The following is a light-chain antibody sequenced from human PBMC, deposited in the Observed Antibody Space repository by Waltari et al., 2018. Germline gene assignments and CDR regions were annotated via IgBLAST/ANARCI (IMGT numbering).Light chain of an antibody. CDR2: AFS. V-gene: IGLV1-40*01. CDR1: SSNIGAGHD. J-gene: IGLJ3*02. Sequence: QSVLTQPPSVSGAPGQSVTISCTGSSSNIGAGHDVHWYQQLPGLAPKLLIYAFSNRPSGVSGRFYGSKSGTSASLAINGLQAEDEAVYYCQSYDSSLSAVFGGGTKLTVL. CDR3: QSYDSSLSAV.